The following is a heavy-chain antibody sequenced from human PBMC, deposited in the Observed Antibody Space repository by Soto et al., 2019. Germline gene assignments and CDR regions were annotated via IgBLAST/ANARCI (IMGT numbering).Heavy chain of an antibody. V-gene: IGHV3-21*01. CDR3: ARESEDLTSNFDY. CDR1: GFTFTRYS. Sequence: VGSLRVSCAASGFTFTRYSMNWVRRAPGKGLEWVSSISSTTNYIYYADSMKGRFTVSRDNAKNSVYLEMNSLSAEDTALYYCARESEDLTSNFDYWGQGTLVTVSS. CDR2: ISSTTNYI. J-gene: IGHJ4*02.